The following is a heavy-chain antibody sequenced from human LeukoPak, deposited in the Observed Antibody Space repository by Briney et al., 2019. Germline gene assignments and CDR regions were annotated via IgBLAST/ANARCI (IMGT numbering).Heavy chain of an antibody. CDR2: IIPIFGTA. CDR1: GGTFSSYA. Sequence: ASVKVSCKASGGTFSSYAISWVRQAPGQGLEWMGGIIPIFGTANYAQKFQGRVTITTDESTSTAYMELSSLRSEDTAVYYCARGDDYYDSSGYYPFDYWGRETLVTVSS. J-gene: IGHJ4*02. V-gene: IGHV1-69*05. D-gene: IGHD3-22*01. CDR3: ARGDDYYDSSGYYPFDY.